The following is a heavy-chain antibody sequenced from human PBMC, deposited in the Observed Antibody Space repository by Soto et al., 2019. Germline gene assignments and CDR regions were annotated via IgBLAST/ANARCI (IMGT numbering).Heavy chain of an antibody. CDR1: GYTFTSYD. CDR3: ARVDLGQWLVLFWGRDV. Sequence: QVQLVQSGAEVKKPGASVKVSCKASGYTFTSYDINWVRQAPGQGLEWMGWMNANSGNTGYAQKFQGRVTMTRNTPISTAYMELRRLRSEDTGVYDSARVDLGQWLVLFWGRDVWGQGTTVTVSS. J-gene: IGHJ6*02. V-gene: IGHV1-8*01. D-gene: IGHD6-19*01. CDR2: MNANSGNT.